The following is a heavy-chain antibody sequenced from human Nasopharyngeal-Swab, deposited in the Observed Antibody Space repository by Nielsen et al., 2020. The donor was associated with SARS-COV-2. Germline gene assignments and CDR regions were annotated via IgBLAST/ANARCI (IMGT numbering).Heavy chain of an antibody. J-gene: IGHJ4*02. V-gene: IGHV3-48*03. Sequence: GGSLRLSCAASGFTFSSYEMNWVRQAPGKGLEWVSYISSSGSTIYYADSVKGRFTISRDNAKNSLYLQMNSLRAEDTAVYYCARELHIVVVTAIPSGFDYWGQGTLVTVSS. CDR2: ISSSGSTI. CDR1: GFTFSSYE. D-gene: IGHD2-21*02. CDR3: ARELHIVVVTAIPSGFDY.